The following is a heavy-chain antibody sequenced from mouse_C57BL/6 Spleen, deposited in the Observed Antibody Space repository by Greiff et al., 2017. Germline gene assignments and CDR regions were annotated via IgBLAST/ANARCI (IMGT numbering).Heavy chain of an antibody. CDR1: GYTFTSYW. V-gene: IGHV1-69*01. J-gene: IGHJ2*01. CDR3: ARQGYGKQN. D-gene: IGHD2-1*01. CDR2: IDPSDSYT. Sequence: QVQLQQPGAELVMPGASVKLSCKASGYTFTSYWMHWVMQRPGQGIEWIGEIDPSDSYTNYNQKFKGKATLTVDKSSSTAYMQLSSLTSEDSAVXCSARQGYGKQNWGQGTPLTVSS.